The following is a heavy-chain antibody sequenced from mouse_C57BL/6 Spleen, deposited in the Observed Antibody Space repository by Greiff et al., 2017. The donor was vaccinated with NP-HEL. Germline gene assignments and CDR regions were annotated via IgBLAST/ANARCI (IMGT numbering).Heavy chain of an antibody. CDR1: GYTFTSFW. D-gene: IGHD3-2*02. Sequence: VQLQQPGAELVRPGSSVKLSCKASGYTFTSFWMDWVKQRPGQGLELIGNIYPSDSEPHYNQKSKDKATLTVDKSSSTAYMQLSSLTSEDSAVYYCARTAQATGFAYWGQGTLVTVSA. V-gene: IGHV1-61*01. CDR3: ARTAQATGFAY. CDR2: IYPSDSEP. J-gene: IGHJ3*01.